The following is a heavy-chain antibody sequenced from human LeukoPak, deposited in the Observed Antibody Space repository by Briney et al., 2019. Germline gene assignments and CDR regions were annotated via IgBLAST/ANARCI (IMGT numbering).Heavy chain of an antibody. D-gene: IGHD3-10*01. CDR1: GFTFSNAW. CDR3: TTDQSTTVRGVDFDY. Sequence: GGSLRLSCAASGFTFSNAWMSWVRQAPGKGLEWVGRIKSKTGGGTTDYAAPVKGRFTISRDDSKNTLYLQMNSLKTGDTAVYYCTTDQSTTVRGVDFDYWGQGTLVTVSS. V-gene: IGHV3-15*01. J-gene: IGHJ4*02. CDR2: IKSKTGGGTT.